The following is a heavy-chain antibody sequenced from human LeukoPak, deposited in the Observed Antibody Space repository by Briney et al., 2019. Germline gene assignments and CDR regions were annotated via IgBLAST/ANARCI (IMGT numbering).Heavy chain of an antibody. V-gene: IGHV1-8*02. J-gene: IGHJ4*02. CDR2: MNPNSGDT. CDR3: ARVRTSTSKIDF. Sequence: GASVKVSCKASGGTFSSYAISWVRQAPGQGLEWMGWMNPNSGDTGNAQKFQGRLTMTWNNSIRTAYMQLSSLISDDTAIYYCARVRTSTSKIDFWGQGTLVTVSS. D-gene: IGHD2-2*01. CDR1: GGTFSSYA.